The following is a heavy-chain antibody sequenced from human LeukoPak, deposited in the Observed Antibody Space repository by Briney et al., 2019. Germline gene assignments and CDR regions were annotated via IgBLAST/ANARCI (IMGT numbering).Heavy chain of an antibody. CDR3: AREYSSSYGPNPNYYYYMDV. D-gene: IGHD6-6*01. CDR2: ISSSGSTI. CDR1: GFTFSDYY. J-gene: IGHJ6*03. V-gene: IGHV3-11*01. Sequence: PGGSLRLSCAASGFTFSDYYMSWIRQAPGKGLEWVSYISSSGSTIYYADSVKGRFTISRDNAKNSLYLQMNSLRAEDTAVYYCAREYSSSYGPNPNYYYYMDVWGKGTTVTVSS.